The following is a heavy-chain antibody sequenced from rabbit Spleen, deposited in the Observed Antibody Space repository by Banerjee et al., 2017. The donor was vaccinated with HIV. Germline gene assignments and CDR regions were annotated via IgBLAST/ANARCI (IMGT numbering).Heavy chain of an antibody. CDR1: GFSFSSRYW. D-gene: IGHD5-1*01. Sequence: QSLEESGGDLVKPGASLTLTCTASGFSFSSRYWICWVRQAPGKGLEWIACTWTSGNDKTYYYASWAKGRFTMSKPSSTTVTLQMTSLTAADMATYFCARSDDSWYGSDLWGPGTLVTVS. CDR2: TWTSGNDKTY. CDR3: ARSDDSWYGSDL. V-gene: IGHV1S40*01. J-gene: IGHJ4*01.